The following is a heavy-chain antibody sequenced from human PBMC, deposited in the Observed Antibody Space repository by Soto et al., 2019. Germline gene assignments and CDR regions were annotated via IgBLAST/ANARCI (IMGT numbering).Heavy chain of an antibody. D-gene: IGHD3-10*01. CDR2: IYWDDDK. Sequence: QITLKESGPTLVKPTQTLTLTCTFSGFSLSTSGVGVGWIRHPPGKALELLALIYWDDDKRYSPSLKSRLTITKDTSKNQVVLTMTNMDPMDTATYYCAHAVWFGDGDYYYYGMDVWGQGTTVTVSS. CDR1: GFSLSTSGVG. V-gene: IGHV2-5*02. CDR3: AHAVWFGDGDYYYYGMDV. J-gene: IGHJ6*02.